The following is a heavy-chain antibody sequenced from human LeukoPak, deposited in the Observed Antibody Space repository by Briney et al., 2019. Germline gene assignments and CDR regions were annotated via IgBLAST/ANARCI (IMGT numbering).Heavy chain of an antibody. Sequence: GASVKVSCKVSGYTLTVLSMHWVRQAPGKGLEWMGGFDPEDGETIYAQKFQGRVTMTEDTSTDTAYMELSSLRSEDTAVYYCATVLRTTVTTLAYWGQGTLVTVSS. CDR3: ATVLRTTVTTLAY. V-gene: IGHV1-24*01. CDR1: GYTLTVLS. D-gene: IGHD4-11*01. J-gene: IGHJ4*02. CDR2: FDPEDGET.